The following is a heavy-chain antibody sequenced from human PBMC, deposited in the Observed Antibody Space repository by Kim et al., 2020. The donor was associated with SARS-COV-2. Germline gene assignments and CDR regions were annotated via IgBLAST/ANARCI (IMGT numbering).Heavy chain of an antibody. CDR1: GFSFSSNA. J-gene: IGHJ5*02. CDR2: IWHDGSTT. CDR3: AREDRPTTLVRGVVVRWFDP. D-gene: IGHD3-10*01. V-gene: IGHV3-33*08. Sequence: GGSLRLSCAASGFSFSSNAMHWVRQAPGKGLEWVAVIWHDGSTTYYADSVKGRFTISRDNAKNTLNLQMNSLRAEDTAVYYCAREDRPTTLVRGVVVRWFDPWGQGNPVTVSS.